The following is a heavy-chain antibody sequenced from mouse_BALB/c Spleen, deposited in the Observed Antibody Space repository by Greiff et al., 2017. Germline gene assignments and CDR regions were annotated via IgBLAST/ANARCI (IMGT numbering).Heavy chain of an antibody. D-gene: IGHD2-1*01. CDR2: ISSGSSTI. J-gene: IGHJ4*01. V-gene: IGHV5-17*02. CDR1: GFTFSSFG. Sequence: VQLKESGGGLVQPGGSRKLSCAASGFTFSSFGMHWVRQAPEKGLEWVAYISSGSSTIYYADTVKGRFTISRDNPKNTLFLQMTSLRSEDTAMYYCARERGNYDAMDYWGQGTSVTVSS. CDR3: ARERGNYDAMDY.